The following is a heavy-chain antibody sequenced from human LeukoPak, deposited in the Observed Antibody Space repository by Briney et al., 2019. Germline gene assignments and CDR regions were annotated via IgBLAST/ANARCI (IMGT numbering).Heavy chain of an antibody. CDR3: ARHQRPTSQRGFHYQMDV. V-gene: IGHV4-39*01. CDR2: IYYSGTT. D-gene: IGHD5-24*01. Sequence: SETLSLTCTVSDDSISRSFYYWGWIRQTPGKGLEWIGSIYYSGTTYNNWSLKSRVTISIDTTKKEFSLKVNSVTASDTAVYYCARHQRPTSQRGFHYQMDVWGKGTTVTVSS. CDR1: DDSISRSFYY. J-gene: IGHJ6*03.